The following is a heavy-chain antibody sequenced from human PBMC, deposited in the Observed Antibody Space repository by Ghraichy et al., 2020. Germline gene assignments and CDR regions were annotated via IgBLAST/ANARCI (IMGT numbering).Heavy chain of an antibody. V-gene: IGHV1-2*02. CDR2: INPNSGGT. CDR1: GYTFTGYY. D-gene: IGHD2-15*01. CDR3: ARDRAGRGGWMDV. J-gene: IGHJ6*02. Sequence: ASVKVSCKASGYTFTGYYMHWVRQAPGQGLEWMGWINPNSGGTNYAQKFQGRVTMTRDTSISTAYMELSRLRSDDTAVYYCARDRAGRGGWMDVWGQGTTVTVSS.